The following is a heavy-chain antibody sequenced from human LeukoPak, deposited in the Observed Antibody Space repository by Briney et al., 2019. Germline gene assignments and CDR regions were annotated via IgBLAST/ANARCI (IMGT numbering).Heavy chain of an antibody. Sequence: SETLSLTCAVYGGSFSGYYWSWIRQPPGKGLEWIGEINHSGSTNYNPSLKSRVTISVDTSENQFSLKLSSVTAADTAVYYCAVGSSGFDYWGQGTLVTVSS. D-gene: IGHD3-22*01. V-gene: IGHV4-34*01. CDR2: INHSGST. CDR3: AVGSSGFDY. J-gene: IGHJ4*02. CDR1: GGSFSGYY.